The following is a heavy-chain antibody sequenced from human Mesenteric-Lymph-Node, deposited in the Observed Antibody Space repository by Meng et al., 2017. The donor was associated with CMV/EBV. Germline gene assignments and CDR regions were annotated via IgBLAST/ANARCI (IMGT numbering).Heavy chain of an antibody. V-gene: IGHV1-46*01. CDR3: ARGISAAGNVLFWFDP. J-gene: IGHJ5*02. CDR1: GYTFTSYY. Sequence: ASVKVSCKASGYTFTSYYMHWLRQAPGQGLVWRGVINPGGGGTTYAQKFQGRVTMTRDTSTSTVYMEVSSLRSEDTAVYYCARGISAAGNVLFWFDPWGQGTLVTVSS. CDR2: INPGGGGT. D-gene: IGHD6-13*01.